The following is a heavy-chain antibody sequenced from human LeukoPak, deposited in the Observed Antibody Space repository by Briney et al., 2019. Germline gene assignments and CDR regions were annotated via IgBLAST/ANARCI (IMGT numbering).Heavy chain of an antibody. D-gene: IGHD4-17*01. CDR1: GYTFTSYA. CDR2: INTNTGNP. J-gene: IGHJ4*02. CDR3: AREWSGGDYVALDY. V-gene: IGHV7-4-1*02. Sequence: GASVKVSCKASGYTFTSYAMNWVRRAPGQGLEWMGWINTNTGNPTYAQGFTGRFVFSLDTSVSTAYLQISSLKAEDTAVYYCAREWSGGDYVALDYWGQGTLVTVSS.